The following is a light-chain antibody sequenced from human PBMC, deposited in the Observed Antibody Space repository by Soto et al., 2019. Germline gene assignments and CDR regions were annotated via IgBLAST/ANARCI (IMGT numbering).Light chain of an antibody. CDR1: QTIDHA. Sequence: EIVMTQSPITRSVSQGERTTLXXRHSQTIDHALAWYQQKPGQAPRLLXYGTSTRATGIPARFSGSGSGTEFTLTISSLQSEDFAVYYCQQYNNWPSITFGQGTRLEIK. V-gene: IGKV3-15*01. J-gene: IGKJ5*01. CDR3: QQYNNWPSIT. CDR2: GTS.